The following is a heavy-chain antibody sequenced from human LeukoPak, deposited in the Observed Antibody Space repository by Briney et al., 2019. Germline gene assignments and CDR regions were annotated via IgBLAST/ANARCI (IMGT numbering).Heavy chain of an antibody. D-gene: IGHD5-18*01. V-gene: IGHV4-59*01. J-gene: IGHJ4*02. CDR3: ARDLGYSANY. CDR1: GASINYYY. CDR2: IYYSGST. Sequence: KASETLSLTCTISGASINYYYWSWIRQPPGKGLEWIGYIYYSGSTDYNPSLKSRVTISLETSKNQFSLKMSSVTAADTAVYYCARDLGYSANYWGQGTLVTVSS.